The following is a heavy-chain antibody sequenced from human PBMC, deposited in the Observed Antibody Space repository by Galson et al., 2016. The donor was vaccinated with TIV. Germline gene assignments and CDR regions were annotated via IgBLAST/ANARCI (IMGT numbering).Heavy chain of an antibody. J-gene: IGHJ3*01. D-gene: IGHD3-3*01. V-gene: IGHV3-74*01. CDR3: RARGDSRAHDVFDF. CDR2: INRDGSNT. CDR1: GFIFSTYW. Sequence: SLRLSCAGSGFIFSTYWMHWVRQVPGKGLLWVSHINRDGSNTSYADSVKGRFTISRDNVKNTVYLQMDSLRAEDTAVYYCRARGDSRAHDVFDFWGHGTMVTVSS.